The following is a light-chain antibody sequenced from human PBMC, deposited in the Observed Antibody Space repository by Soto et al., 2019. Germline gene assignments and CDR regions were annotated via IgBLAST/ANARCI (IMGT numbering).Light chain of an antibody. CDR1: QNVLFDSNNKNY. J-gene: IGKJ1*01. CDR2: WAS. V-gene: IGKV4-1*01. CDR3: QQYYSSPPT. Sequence: DFVMTQSPDSLAVSLGERATINCKSSQNVLFDSNNKNYLAWYHQKPGQSPKLLLYWASTRDSGVPDRFSGSGSGTDFTLTISSLQAEDVAVYYCQQYYSSPPTFGQGTKVEIK.